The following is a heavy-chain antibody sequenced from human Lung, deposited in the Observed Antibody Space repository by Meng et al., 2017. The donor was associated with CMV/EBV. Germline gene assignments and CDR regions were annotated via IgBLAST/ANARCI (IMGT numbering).Heavy chain of an antibody. CDR1: GYTLTSYA. CDR3: ARAGYDSSGYYPQPFDY. Sequence: QVQLVQSGAEVKKPGASVKVSGKASGYTLTSYAMHWVRQAPGQRLEWMGWINAGNGNTKYSQRFQGRVTITRDTSASTAYMELSSLRSEDTTVYYCARAGYDSSGYYPQPFDYWGQGTLVTVYS. J-gene: IGHJ4*02. V-gene: IGHV1-3*01. D-gene: IGHD3-22*01. CDR2: INAGNGNT.